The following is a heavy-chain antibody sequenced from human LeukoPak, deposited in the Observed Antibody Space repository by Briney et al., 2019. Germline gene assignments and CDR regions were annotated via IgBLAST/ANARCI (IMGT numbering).Heavy chain of an antibody. CDR3: ARHVTYYDILTGYQNNYYYYGMDV. V-gene: IGHV4-59*08. D-gene: IGHD3-9*01. J-gene: IGHJ6*02. Sequence: PSETLSLTCTVSGGSISSYYWSWIRQPPGKGLEWIGYIYYSGSTNYNPSLKSRVTISVDTSKNQFSLELSSVTAADTAVYYCARHVTYYDILTGYQNNYYYYGMDVWGQGTTVTVSS. CDR2: IYYSGST. CDR1: GGSISSYY.